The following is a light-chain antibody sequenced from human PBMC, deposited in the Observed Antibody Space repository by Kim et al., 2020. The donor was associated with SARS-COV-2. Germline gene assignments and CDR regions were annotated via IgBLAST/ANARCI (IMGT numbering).Light chain of an antibody. CDR1: SGSIARNN. V-gene: IGLV6-57*01. CDR2: ENN. J-gene: IGLJ3*02. CDR3: QSFDSNIQV. Sequence: GKTVTISCTRSSGSIARNNVQWYQQRPGTSPTAVIFENNQRPSGVPDRFSGSIDGSSNSASLTISGLKTEDEADYYCQSFDSNIQVFGGGTQLTVL.